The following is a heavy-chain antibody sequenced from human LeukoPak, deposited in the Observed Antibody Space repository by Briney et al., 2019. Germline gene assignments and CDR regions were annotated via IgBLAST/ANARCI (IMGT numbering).Heavy chain of an antibody. Sequence: PGRSLRLSCAASGFTFSGYGMHWVRQAPGKGLEWVAVISYDGSNKDYADSVKGRFIISRDNFKNTLYLQMNSLRPEDTPLYYCARDPGDGYNLEAFDIWGLGTMVSVSS. V-gene: IGHV3-30*03. D-gene: IGHD5-24*01. CDR1: GFTFSGYG. J-gene: IGHJ3*02. CDR3: ARDPGDGYNLEAFDI. CDR2: ISYDGSNK.